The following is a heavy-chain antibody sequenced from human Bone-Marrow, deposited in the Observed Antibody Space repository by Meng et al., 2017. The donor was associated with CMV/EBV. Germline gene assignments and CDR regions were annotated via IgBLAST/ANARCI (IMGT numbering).Heavy chain of an antibody. CDR2: INHSGST. CDR1: GGSFSGYY. J-gene: IGHJ5*02. Sequence: RSGAGLFQPPEPPALPCVGDGGSFSGYYWCWIRPPPAQGLGWIGEINHSGSTNYNPSLKSRVTISVDTSKNQFSLKLSSVTAADTAVYYCARANGLTYYDFGRGWFDPWGQGTLVTASS. D-gene: IGHD3-3*01. CDR3: ARANGLTYYDFGRGWFDP. V-gene: IGHV4-34*01.